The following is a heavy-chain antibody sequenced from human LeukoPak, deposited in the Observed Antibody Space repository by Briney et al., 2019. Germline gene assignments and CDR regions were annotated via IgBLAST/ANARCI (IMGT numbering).Heavy chain of an antibody. J-gene: IGHJ3*02. CDR1: GFTFSSLW. Sequence: GGSLRLSCAASGFTFSSLWMNWVRQAPGKGLEWVSSISSSSSYIYYADSVKGRFTISRDNAKNSLYLQMNSLRAEDTAVYYCARVPAGVIGMKDAFDIWGQGTMVTVSS. CDR2: ISSSSSYI. CDR3: ARVPAGVIGMKDAFDI. V-gene: IGHV3-21*01. D-gene: IGHD3-16*02.